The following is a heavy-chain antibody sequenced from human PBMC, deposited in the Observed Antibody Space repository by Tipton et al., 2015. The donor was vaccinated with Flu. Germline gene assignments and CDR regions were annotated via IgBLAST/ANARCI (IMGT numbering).Heavy chain of an antibody. CDR3: ARGRGYYDFWNLLSGGDWFDP. CDR2: INHSGST. D-gene: IGHD3-3*01. J-gene: IGHJ5*02. CDR1: GGSFSGYY. Sequence: TLSLTCAVYGGSFSGYYWSWIRQPPGKGLEWIGEINHSGSTNYNPSLKSRVTISVDTSKNQFSLKLSSVTAADTAAYYCARGRGYYDFWNLLSGGDWFDPWGQGTLVTVSS. V-gene: IGHV4-34*01.